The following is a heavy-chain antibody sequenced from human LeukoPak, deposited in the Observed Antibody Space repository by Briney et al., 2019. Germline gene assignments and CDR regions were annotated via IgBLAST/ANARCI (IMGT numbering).Heavy chain of an antibody. CDR3: ARMFSITIFGVDPGFDP. CDR1: GGSISSYY. Sequence: SETLSLTCTVSGGSISSYYWSWIRQPPGKGLEWIGYIYYSGSTNYNPSLKSRVTISVDTSKNQFSLKLSSVTAADTAVYYCARMFSITIFGVDPGFDPWGQGTLVTVSS. J-gene: IGHJ5*02. D-gene: IGHD3-3*01. V-gene: IGHV4-59*01. CDR2: IYYSGST.